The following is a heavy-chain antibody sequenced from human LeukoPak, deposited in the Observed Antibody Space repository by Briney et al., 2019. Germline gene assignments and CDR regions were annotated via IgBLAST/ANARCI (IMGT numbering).Heavy chain of an antibody. V-gene: IGHV4-59*01. CDR1: GASISTYF. CDR2: IYYSGST. J-gene: IGHJ4*02. CDR3: ARVSRGNSVGGDY. Sequence: SETLSLTCTVSGASISTYFWSWIRQPPGKGLEWLGYIYYSGSTNYNPSLKSRFTISLDTSKNQFSLKLSSVTAADTAMYYCARVSRGNSVGGDYWGQGTLVTVSS. D-gene: IGHD4-23*01.